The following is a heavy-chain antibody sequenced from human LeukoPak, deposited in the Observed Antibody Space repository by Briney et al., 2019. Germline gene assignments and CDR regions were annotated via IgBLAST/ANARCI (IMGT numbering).Heavy chain of an antibody. Sequence: SETLSLTCTVSGYSISSGYYWGWIRQPPGKGREWIGSIYHSGSTYYNPSLKSRVTISVDTSKNQFSLKLSSVTAADTAVYYCASGGVDAFDIWGQGTMVTVSS. D-gene: IGHD2-8*02. CDR3: ASGGVDAFDI. CDR1: GYSISSGYY. J-gene: IGHJ3*02. CDR2: IYHSGST. V-gene: IGHV4-38-2*02.